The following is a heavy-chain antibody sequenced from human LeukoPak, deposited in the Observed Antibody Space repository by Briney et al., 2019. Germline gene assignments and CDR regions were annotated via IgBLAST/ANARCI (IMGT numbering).Heavy chain of an antibody. Sequence: QPGGSLRLSCAASGFTFDDYGMSWVRQAPGKGLEWVSAISGSGGSTYYADSVKGRFTISRDNSKNTLYLQMNSLRAEDTAVCYCARGVPALPFDYWGQGTLVTVSS. CDR1: GFTFDDYG. V-gene: IGHV3-23*01. CDR2: ISGSGGST. CDR3: ARGVPALPFDY. J-gene: IGHJ4*02. D-gene: IGHD2-2*01.